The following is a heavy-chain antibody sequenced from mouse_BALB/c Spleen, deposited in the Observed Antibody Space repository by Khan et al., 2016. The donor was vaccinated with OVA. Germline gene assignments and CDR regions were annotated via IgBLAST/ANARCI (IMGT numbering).Heavy chain of an antibody. J-gene: IGHJ4*01. Sequence: QIQLVQSGPELKKPGETVRISCKASGYTFTTAGIQWVQQMPGKGLKWIGWINTHSGDPKYAEDFKGRFAFSLEISVNTAYLQITNLKNEDTATYFCARGGAAYYREEGGAMEYWGQGTSVTVSS. CDR1: GYTFTTAG. V-gene: IGHV9-4*02. D-gene: IGHD2-12*01. CDR2: INTHSGDP. CDR3: ARGGAAYYREEGGAMEY.